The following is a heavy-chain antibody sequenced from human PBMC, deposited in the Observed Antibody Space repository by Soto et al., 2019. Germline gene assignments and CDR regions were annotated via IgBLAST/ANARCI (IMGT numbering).Heavy chain of an antibody. CDR1: GGSFSGYY. J-gene: IGHJ4*02. D-gene: IGHD4-17*01. Sequence: QVQLQQWGTGLLKPSETLSLTCAVYGGSFSGYYWSWIRQPPGKGLEWIGEINHSGSTNYNPSLKSRVTISVDTSKNQFSLKLSSVTAADTAVYYCARSGWLTTVDYWGQGTLVTVSS. CDR3: ARSGWLTTVDY. V-gene: IGHV4-34*01. CDR2: INHSGST.